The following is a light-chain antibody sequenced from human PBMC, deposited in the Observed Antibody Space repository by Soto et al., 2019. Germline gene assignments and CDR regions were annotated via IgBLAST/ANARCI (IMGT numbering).Light chain of an antibody. CDR3: HKYGELAIT. J-gene: IGKJ5*01. Sequence: EIVLTQSPGTLSLSPGERATLSCRASQSIRSIYLAWYQQKAGQAPRLVIYGTSSRATGIPDRFSGSGSGTDFTLTISRREPEDFAVYYCHKYGELAITFGQGTRLEIK. CDR1: QSIRSIY. CDR2: GTS. V-gene: IGKV3-20*01.